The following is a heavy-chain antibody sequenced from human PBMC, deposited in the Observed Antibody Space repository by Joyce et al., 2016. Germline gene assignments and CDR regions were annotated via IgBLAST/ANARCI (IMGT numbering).Heavy chain of an antibody. CDR3: AREYGGTFYFNC. D-gene: IGHD4-23*01. V-gene: IGHV1-2*02. J-gene: IGHJ4*02. CDR2: INPAKGDT. Sequence: VQLVQAGAEVKNPGASVKVSCKASGFSFSGYYIHWVRQAPGQGLEWMGWINPAKGDTIYAQKFQGRVTMTRYTSISTVYLELCRLTSDDTALYYCAREYGGTFYFNCWGQVTLVTVSS. CDR1: GFSFSGYY.